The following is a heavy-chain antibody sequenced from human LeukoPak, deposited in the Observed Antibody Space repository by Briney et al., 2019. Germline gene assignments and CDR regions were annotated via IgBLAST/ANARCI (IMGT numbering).Heavy chain of an antibody. Sequence: SETLSLTCAVYGGSFSGYYWSWIRQPPGKGLEWIGYIYYSGSTNYNPSLKSRVTISVDTSKNQFSLKLSSVTAADTAVYYCARGGYCSSTSCFFDYWGQGTLVTVSS. CDR2: IYYSGST. V-gene: IGHV4-59*08. CDR3: ARGGYCSSTSCFFDY. CDR1: GGSFSGYY. D-gene: IGHD2-2*01. J-gene: IGHJ4*02.